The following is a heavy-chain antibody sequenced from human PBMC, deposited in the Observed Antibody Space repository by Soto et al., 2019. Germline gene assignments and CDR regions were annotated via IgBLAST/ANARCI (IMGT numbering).Heavy chain of an antibody. J-gene: IGHJ4*02. Sequence: RIPCAASGFTFSRYAVRWVRQAPGKGPEWISSISGSGSTIYYADSVKGRFTISRDNSKNTLYLQMSSLRAEDTAVYYCAKVFYYYDSSGYYYFDYWGQGTLVTVAS. CDR3: AKVFYYYDSSGYYYFDY. D-gene: IGHD3-22*01. V-gene: IGHV3-23*01. CDR1: GFTFSRYA. CDR2: ISGSGSTI.